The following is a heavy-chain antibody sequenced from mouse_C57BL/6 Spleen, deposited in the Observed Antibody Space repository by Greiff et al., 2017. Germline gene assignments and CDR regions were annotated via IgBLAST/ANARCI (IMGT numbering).Heavy chain of an antibody. J-gene: IGHJ3*01. Sequence: QVQLQQPGPELVKPGASVKLSCKASGYTFTSYEINWVKQRPGQGLEWIGWLYPRDGSTKYNEKFKGKATLTVDTSSSTAYMGLRSQTAEDSAFYFCARGELGFAYWGQGTLVTVSA. V-gene: IGHV1-85*01. CDR3: ARGELGFAY. D-gene: IGHD4-1*01. CDR1: GYTFTSYE. CDR2: LYPRDGST.